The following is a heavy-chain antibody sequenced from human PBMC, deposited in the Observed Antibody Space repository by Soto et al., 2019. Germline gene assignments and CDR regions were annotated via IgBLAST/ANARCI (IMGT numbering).Heavy chain of an antibody. CDR2: ISGDGSST. CDR1: GFTFSNAW. J-gene: IGHJ4*02. Sequence: GGSLRLSCAASGFTFSNAWIDWVRQAPGKRLVWVSRISGDGSSTTYADSVKGRFTISRDNAKNTLFLQMNSLRGDDTAVYYCARPADSNGRYYFASWGRGTLVTVSS. D-gene: IGHD7-27*01. V-gene: IGHV3-74*01. CDR3: ARPADSNGRYYFAS.